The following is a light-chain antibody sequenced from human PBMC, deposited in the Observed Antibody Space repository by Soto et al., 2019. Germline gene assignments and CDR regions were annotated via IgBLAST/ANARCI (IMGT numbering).Light chain of an antibody. J-gene: IGKJ1*01. Sequence: EIVLTQCPDNLSLFPGEIATLSCRASQSLSSNSLAWYQQKRGQAPRLLIHGASSRATGIPDRFSGSGSGTAFTLTISRLEPDDFAVYDCQQYGGSPRTFGQGTKVEVK. CDR1: QSLSSNS. V-gene: IGKV3-20*01. CDR2: GAS. CDR3: QQYGGSPRT.